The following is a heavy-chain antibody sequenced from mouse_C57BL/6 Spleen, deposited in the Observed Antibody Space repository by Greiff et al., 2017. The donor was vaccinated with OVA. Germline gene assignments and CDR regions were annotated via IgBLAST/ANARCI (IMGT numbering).Heavy chain of an antibody. V-gene: IGHV3-6*01. J-gene: IGHJ3*01. CDR3: ARRDYDFFAY. CDR1: GYSITSGYY. CDR2: ISYDGSN. D-gene: IGHD2-4*01. Sequence: EVQLQESGPGLVKPSQSLSLTCSVTGYSITSGYYWNWIRQFPGNKLEWMGYISYDGSNNYNPSLKNRISITRDTSKNQFFLKLNSVTTEDTATYYCARRDYDFFAYWGQGTLVTVSA.